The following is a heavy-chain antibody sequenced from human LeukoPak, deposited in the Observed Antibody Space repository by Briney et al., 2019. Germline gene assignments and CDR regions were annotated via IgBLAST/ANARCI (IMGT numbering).Heavy chain of an antibody. CDR1: GGSFSGYY. Sequence: PSETLSLTCAVYGGSFSGYYWSWIRQPPGKGLEWIGGINHSGSTNYNPSLKSRVTISVDTSKNQFSLKLSSVTAADTAVYYCARAQIVVVYYYYGMDVWGQGTTVTVSS. CDR2: INHSGST. J-gene: IGHJ6*02. CDR3: ARAQIVVVYYYYGMDV. V-gene: IGHV4-34*01. D-gene: IGHD3-22*01.